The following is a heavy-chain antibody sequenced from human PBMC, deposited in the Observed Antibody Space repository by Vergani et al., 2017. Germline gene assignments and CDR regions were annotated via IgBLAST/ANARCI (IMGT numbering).Heavy chain of an antibody. J-gene: IGHJ4*02. D-gene: IGHD6-13*01. CDR1: GYSFTSYW. CDR2: IYPGDSDT. V-gene: IGHV5-51*01. CDR3: ARRRFEEGIAAAGKVPRERRGDYYFDY. Sequence: EVQLVQSGAEVKKPGESLKISCKGSGYSFTSYWIGWVRQMPGKGLEWMGIIYPGDSDTRYSPSFQGQVTISADKSISTAYLQWSSLKASDTAMYYCARRRFEEGIAAAGKVPRERRGDYYFDYWGQGTLVTVSS.